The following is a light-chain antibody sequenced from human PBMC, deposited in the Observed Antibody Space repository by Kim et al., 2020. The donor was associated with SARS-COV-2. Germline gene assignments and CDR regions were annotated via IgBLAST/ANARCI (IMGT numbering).Light chain of an antibody. CDR1: SSNIGAYYD. V-gene: IGLV1-40*01. CDR2: DNI. CDR3: QSYDRSLSGSV. Sequence: QRVTISCTGSSSNIGAYYDVHWYQQLPGRAPKLLIYDNINRPSGVPDRISGSKSGTSASLVITGLQAEDEAVYYCQSYDRSLSGSVFGGGTHLTVL. J-gene: IGLJ3*02.